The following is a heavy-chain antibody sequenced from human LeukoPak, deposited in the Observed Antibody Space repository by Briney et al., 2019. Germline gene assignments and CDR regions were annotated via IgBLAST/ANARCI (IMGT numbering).Heavy chain of an antibody. V-gene: IGHV3-21*04. CDR2: ISSSSYI. J-gene: IGHJ4*02. CDR1: GFTFSSYS. Sequence: PGGSLRLSCAASGFTFSSYSMNWVRQAPGKGLEWVSSISSSSYIYYADSVKGRFTISRDNAKNSLYLQMNSLRAEDTAVYYCARVTPRPVGARGLVDYWGQGTPVTVSS. D-gene: IGHD1-26*01. CDR3: ARVTPRPVGARGLVDY.